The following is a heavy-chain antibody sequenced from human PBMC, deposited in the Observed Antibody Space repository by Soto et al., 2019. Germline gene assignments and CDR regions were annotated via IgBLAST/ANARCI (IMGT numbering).Heavy chain of an antibody. CDR3: ATHTSTGYWDC. Sequence: GEALKISCQGSGYTFSNQWIAWVRQMPGKGLEWMGLTHPGNSESRYSPSIQGQVTMSVDKSINTAFLQWRSLKASDSAMYYCATHTSTGYWDCWGQGTLVTVSS. CDR1: GYTFSNQW. V-gene: IGHV5-51*01. D-gene: IGHD6-13*01. CDR2: THPGNSES. J-gene: IGHJ4*02.